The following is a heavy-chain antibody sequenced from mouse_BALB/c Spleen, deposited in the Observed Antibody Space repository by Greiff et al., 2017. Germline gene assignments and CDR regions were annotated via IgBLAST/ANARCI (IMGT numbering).Heavy chain of an antibody. V-gene: IGHV14-3*02. CDR2: IDPANGNT. J-gene: IGHJ3*01. D-gene: IGHD2-12*01. Sequence: VHVKQSGAELVKPGASVKLSCTASGFNIKDTYMHWVKQRPEQGLEWIGRIDPANGNTKYDPKFQGKATITADTSSNTAYLQLSSLTSEDTAVYYCASYDGFAYWGQGTLVTVSA. CDR1: GFNIKDTY. CDR3: ASYDGFAY.